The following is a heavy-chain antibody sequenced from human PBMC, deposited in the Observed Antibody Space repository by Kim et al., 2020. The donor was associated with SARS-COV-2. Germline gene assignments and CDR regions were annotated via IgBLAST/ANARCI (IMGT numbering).Heavy chain of an antibody. D-gene: IGHD3-10*01. V-gene: IGHV1-3*01. CDR3: ARDHTVRGPFDY. CDR2: INAGNGNT. Sequence: ASVKVSCKPSGYTFTSYAMHWVRQAPGQRLEWMGWINAGNGNTKYSQKFQGRVTITRDTSASTAYMELSSLRSEDTAVYYCARDHTVRGPFDYWGQGTLVTVSS. J-gene: IGHJ4*02. CDR1: GYTFTSYA.